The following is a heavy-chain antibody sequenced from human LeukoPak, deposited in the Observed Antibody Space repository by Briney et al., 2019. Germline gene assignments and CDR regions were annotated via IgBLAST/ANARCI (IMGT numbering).Heavy chain of an antibody. Sequence: PSETLSLTCTVSGGSISNYYWSWIRQPPGKGPEWIGYIYYSGSTNYNPSLKSRVTISVDTSNNQFSLKLSSVTAADTAVYYCARSGSKVMTAINFWGQGTLVTVSS. CDR2: IYYSGST. CDR1: GGSISNYY. V-gene: IGHV4-59*01. J-gene: IGHJ4*02. CDR3: ARSGSKVMTAINF. D-gene: IGHD2-21*02.